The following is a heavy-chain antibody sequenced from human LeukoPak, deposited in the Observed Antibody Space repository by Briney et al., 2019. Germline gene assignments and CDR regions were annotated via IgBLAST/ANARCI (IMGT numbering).Heavy chain of an antibody. CDR2: INPDGSST. Sequence: PGGSLRLSCAASEFTFSSYWMHWVRQAPGKGLVWVSRINPDGSSTRYADSVNGRFTISRDNAKNTLYLQMNSLRDEDTAVYYCARGLAAAGNSFDSWGQGTLVTVSS. J-gene: IGHJ4*02. CDR1: EFTFSSYW. CDR3: ARGLAAAGNSFDS. V-gene: IGHV3-74*01. D-gene: IGHD6-13*01.